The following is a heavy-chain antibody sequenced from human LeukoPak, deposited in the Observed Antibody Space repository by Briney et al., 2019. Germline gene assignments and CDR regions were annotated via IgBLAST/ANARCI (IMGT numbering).Heavy chain of an antibody. D-gene: IGHD5-12*01. Sequence: PSETLSLTCTVSGGSISSYYWSWIRQPPGKGLEWIGYIYSSGSTNYSPSLKSRVTISVDTTKNQFSLKLYSVTAADTAVYYCARRYSGYGNAFDIWGQGTMVTVSS. CDR3: ARRYSGYGNAFDI. CDR1: GGSISSYY. V-gene: IGHV4-59*08. CDR2: IYSSGST. J-gene: IGHJ3*02.